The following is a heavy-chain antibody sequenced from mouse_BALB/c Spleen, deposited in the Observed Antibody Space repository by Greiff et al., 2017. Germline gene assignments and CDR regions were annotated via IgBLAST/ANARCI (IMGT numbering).Heavy chain of an antibody. CDR2: ISDGGSYT. CDR1: GFTFSDYY. D-gene: IGHD2-4*01. Sequence: EVHLVESGGGLVKPGGSLKLSCAASGFTFSDYYMYWVRQTPEKRLEWVATISDGGSYTYYPDSVKGRFTISRDNAKNNLYLQMSSLKSEDTAMYYCARGGSTMITTGAMDYWGQGTSVTVSS. CDR3: ARGGSTMITTGAMDY. J-gene: IGHJ4*01. V-gene: IGHV5-4*02.